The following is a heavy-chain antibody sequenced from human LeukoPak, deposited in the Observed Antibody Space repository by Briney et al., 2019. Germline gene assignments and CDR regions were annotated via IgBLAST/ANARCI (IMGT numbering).Heavy chain of an antibody. V-gene: IGHV3-13*01. CDR1: GFTFSTYD. CDR3: ARAEMITFGEISLYSHALDI. D-gene: IGHD3-16*01. J-gene: IGHJ3*02. CDR2: IGTAGDT. Sequence: GGSLRLSCAASGFTFSTYDMHWVRQATGKGLEWVSAIGTAGDTYYPGSVKGRFTISRENAKNSLYLQMNSLRAGDTAVYYCARAEMITFGEISLYSHALDIWGRGTMVTVSS.